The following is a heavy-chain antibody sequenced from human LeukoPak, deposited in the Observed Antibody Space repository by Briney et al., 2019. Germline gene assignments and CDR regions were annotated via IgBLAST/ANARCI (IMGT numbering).Heavy chain of an antibody. Sequence: GGSLRLSRAASGFSFSSNGMHWVRQAPGKGLEWVALIWYDGSNKYYADSVKGRFTISRDNSKNTLYLQMDSLRAEDTAVYYCARGVATVGEFDYWGQGTLVTVSS. CDR1: GFSFSSNG. V-gene: IGHV3-33*01. CDR3: ARGVATVGEFDY. J-gene: IGHJ4*02. D-gene: IGHD3-10*01. CDR2: IWYDGSNK.